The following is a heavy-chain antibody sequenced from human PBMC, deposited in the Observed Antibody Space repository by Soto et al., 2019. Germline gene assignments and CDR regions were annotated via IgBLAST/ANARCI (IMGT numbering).Heavy chain of an antibody. CDR1: GYTLTELS. J-gene: IGHJ4*02. CDR3: ATAHATYGDYDFDY. V-gene: IGHV1-24*01. Sequence: ASVKVSCKVSGYTLTELSMHWVRQAPGKGLEWMGGFDPEDGETIYAQKFQGRVTMTEDTSTDTAYMELSSLRSEDTAVYYCATAHATYGDYDFDYWGQGTLVTVS. CDR2: FDPEDGET. D-gene: IGHD4-17*01.